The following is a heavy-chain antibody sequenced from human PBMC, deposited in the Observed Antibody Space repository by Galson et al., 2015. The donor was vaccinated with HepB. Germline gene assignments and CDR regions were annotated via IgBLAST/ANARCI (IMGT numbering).Heavy chain of an antibody. V-gene: IGHV3-21*01. CDR1: GFTFSSYS. CDR2: ISSSSSYI. D-gene: IGHD2-2*01. Sequence: SLRLSCAASGFTFSSYSMNWVRQAPGKGLEWVSSISSSSSYIYYADSVKGRFTISRDNAKNSLYLQMNSLRAEDTAVYYCARSNYCSSTSCLLFDYWGQGTLVTVSS. J-gene: IGHJ4*02. CDR3: ARSNYCSSTSCLLFDY.